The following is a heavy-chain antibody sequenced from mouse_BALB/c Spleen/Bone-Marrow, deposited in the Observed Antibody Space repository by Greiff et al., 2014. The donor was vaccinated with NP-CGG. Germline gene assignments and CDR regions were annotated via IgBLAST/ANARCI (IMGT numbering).Heavy chain of an antibody. CDR2: INPYNDGT. Sequence: EVHLVESGPELVKPGASVKMSCKASGYTFTSYVVHWVKQKPGQGLEWIGYINPYNDGTKYNEKFKGKATLTSDKSSSTAYMELSSLTSEDSAVYYCARGGYYGYYAMDYWGQGTSVTVSS. D-gene: IGHD1-2*01. CDR1: GYTFTSYV. CDR3: ARGGYYGYYAMDY. J-gene: IGHJ4*01. V-gene: IGHV1-14*01.